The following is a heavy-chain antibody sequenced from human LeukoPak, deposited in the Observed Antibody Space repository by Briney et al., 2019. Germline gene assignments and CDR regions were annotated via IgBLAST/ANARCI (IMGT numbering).Heavy chain of an antibody. CDR1: GFTFSSYG. CDR3: AKDWGCCSSTSCRDAFDI. CDR2: IRYDGSNK. J-gene: IGHJ3*02. V-gene: IGHV3-30*02. D-gene: IGHD2-2*01. Sequence: PGGSLRLSCAASGFTFSSYGMHWVRQAPGKGLEWVAFIRYDGSNKYYADSVKGRFTISRDNSKNTLYLQMNSLRAEDTAVYYCAKDWGCCSSTSCRDAFDIWGQGTMVTVSS.